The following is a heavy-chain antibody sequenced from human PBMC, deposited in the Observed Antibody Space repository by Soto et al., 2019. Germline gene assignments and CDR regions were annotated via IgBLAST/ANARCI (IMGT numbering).Heavy chain of an antibody. Sequence: GGSLRLSCAASGFTFSSYAMSWVRQAPGKGLEWVSAISGSGGSTYYADSVKGRFTISRDNSKNTLYLQMNSLRAEDTAVYYCAQIHLPRDILTGYYKRGPWWFDPWGQGTLVTVSS. J-gene: IGHJ5*02. CDR1: GFTFSSYA. CDR2: ISGSGGST. D-gene: IGHD3-9*01. V-gene: IGHV3-23*01. CDR3: AQIHLPRDILTGYYKRGPWWFDP.